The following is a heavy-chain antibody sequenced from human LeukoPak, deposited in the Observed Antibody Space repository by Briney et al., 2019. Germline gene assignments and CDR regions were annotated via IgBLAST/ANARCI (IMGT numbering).Heavy chain of an antibody. J-gene: IGHJ4*02. CDR1: GGSISSSSYY. V-gene: IGHV4-39*07. CDR3: VRQLETDY. CDR2: IYYSGST. Sequence: SETLSLTCTVSGGSISSSSYYWGWIRQPPGKGLEWIGSIYYSGSTYYNPSLKGRVTISVDTSKNQFSLKLSSVTAADTAVYYCVRQLETDYWGQGTLVTVSS. D-gene: IGHD6-6*01.